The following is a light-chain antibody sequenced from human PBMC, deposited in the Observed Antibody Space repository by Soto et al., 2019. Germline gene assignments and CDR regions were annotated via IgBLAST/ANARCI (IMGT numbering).Light chain of an antibody. Sequence: DIQMTQSPSTLSGSVGDRVTITCRASQTISSWLAWYQQKPGKAPKLLIYDASTLGSGVPSRFSGSGSGTDFTLTISSLQPDDFATYYCQQYNTFWTFGQGTKVDIK. CDR1: QTISSW. CDR3: QQYNTFWT. CDR2: DAS. J-gene: IGKJ1*01. V-gene: IGKV1-5*01.